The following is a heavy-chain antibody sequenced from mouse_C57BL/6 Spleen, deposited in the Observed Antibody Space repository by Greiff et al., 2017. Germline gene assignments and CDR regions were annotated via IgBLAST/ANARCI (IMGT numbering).Heavy chain of an antibody. CDR1: GFTFSDYY. CDR2: ISNGGGST. J-gene: IGHJ4*01. V-gene: IGHV5-12*01. Sequence: EVKVVESGGGLVQPGGSLKLSCAASGFTFSDYYMYWVRQTPEKRLEWVAYISNGGGSTYYPDTVKGRFTISRDNAKNTLYLQMSRLKSEDTAMYYCARSGSSRAMDYWGQGTSVTVSS. CDR3: ARSGSSRAMDY. D-gene: IGHD1-1*01.